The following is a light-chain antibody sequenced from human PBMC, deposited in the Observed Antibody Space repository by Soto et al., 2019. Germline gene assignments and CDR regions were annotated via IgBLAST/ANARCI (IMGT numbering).Light chain of an antibody. CDR1: QNIWRL. J-gene: IGKJ5*01. Sequence: IQMTHSPSSLSASVVDRVTITFRVSQNIWRLLAWYQQKPGKAPKLLIYDASSLESGVPSRFSGSGSGTDFTLTISSLQPEDFATYYCQQFNNYITFGQGTRLEIK. CDR3: QQFNNYIT. CDR2: DAS. V-gene: IGKV1D-13*01.